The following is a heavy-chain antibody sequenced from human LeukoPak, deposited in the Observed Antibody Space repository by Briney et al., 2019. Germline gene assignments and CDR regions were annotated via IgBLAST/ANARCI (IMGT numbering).Heavy chain of an antibody. CDR3: ARDYYDSSGYVEPVNAFDL. CDR1: GFTFSSYA. V-gene: IGHV3-64*01. D-gene: IGHD3-22*01. J-gene: IGHJ3*01. Sequence: PGGSLRLSCAASGFTFSSYAMHWVRQAPGKGLAYVSGISRKGGSTYSANSVKGRFTISRDNSKNTLYLQMGSLRAEDMAVYYCARDYYDSSGYVEPVNAFDLWGQGTMVTVSS. CDR2: ISRKGGST.